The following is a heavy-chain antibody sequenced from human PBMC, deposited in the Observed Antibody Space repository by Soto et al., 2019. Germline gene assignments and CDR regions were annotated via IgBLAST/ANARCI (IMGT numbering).Heavy chain of an antibody. D-gene: IGHD6-19*01. CDR3: ARRTYSSGWYLDY. CDR2: INHSGNT. Sequence: QVQLQQWGAGLLKPSETLSLTCAVYGGSFSDHYWSWIRQPPGKGLEWIGEINHSGNTNYNPSLTSRVTISAYTSKNQFSLKLSSVAAADTAVYYCARRTYSSGWYLDYWGQGTLVTVSS. V-gene: IGHV4-34*01. CDR1: GGSFSDHY. J-gene: IGHJ4*02.